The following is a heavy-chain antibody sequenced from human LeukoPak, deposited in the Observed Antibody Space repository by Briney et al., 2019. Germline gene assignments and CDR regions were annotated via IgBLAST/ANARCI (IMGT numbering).Heavy chain of an antibody. Sequence: GSLRLSCAASGFTFSSYDMHWVRQAPGKGLEWVAVISYDGSNKYYADSVKGRFTISRDNSKNTLYLQMNSLRAEDTAVYYCAKDRARNEYYFDYWGQGTLVTVSS. CDR2: ISYDGSNK. CDR3: AKDRARNEYYFDY. D-gene: IGHD1-1*01. V-gene: IGHV3-30*18. J-gene: IGHJ4*02. CDR1: GFTFSSYD.